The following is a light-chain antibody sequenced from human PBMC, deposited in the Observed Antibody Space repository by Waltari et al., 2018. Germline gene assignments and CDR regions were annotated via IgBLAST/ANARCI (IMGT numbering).Light chain of an antibody. CDR3: SSFERSRTWV. CDR2: EVT. CDR1: SADIGRYNL. Sequence: QSALTQPASVSGSPGQSITISCSGTSADIGRYNLVAWYQQLPGNAPKLVIYEVTERPSQLSNSFSASKSGNTASLTISGLQAETEADYYCSSFERSRTWVFGGGTKLTVL. J-gene: IGLJ3*02. V-gene: IGLV2-23*02.